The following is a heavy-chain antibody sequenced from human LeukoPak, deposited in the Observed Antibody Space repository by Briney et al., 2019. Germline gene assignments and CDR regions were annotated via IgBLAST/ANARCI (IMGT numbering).Heavy chain of an antibody. CDR1: GGSISSYY. CDR3: AILKTYYYDSSALGADAFDI. CDR2: IYYSGST. Sequence: SETLSLTCTVSGGSISSYYWSWIRQPPGKGLEWIGYIYYSGSTNYNPSLKSRVTISVDTSKNQFSLKLSSVTAADTAVYYCAILKTYYYDSSALGADAFDIWGQGTMVTVSS. V-gene: IGHV4-59*01. D-gene: IGHD3-22*01. J-gene: IGHJ3*02.